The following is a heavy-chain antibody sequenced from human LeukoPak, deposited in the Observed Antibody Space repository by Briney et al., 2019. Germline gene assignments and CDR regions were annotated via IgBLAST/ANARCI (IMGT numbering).Heavy chain of an antibody. CDR3: ARDRRYCSSTSCYTIRVDFDY. Sequence: ASVKVSCKASGYTFTGYYMHWVRQAPGQGLERMGWINPNSGGTNYAQKFQGRVTMTRDTSISTAYMELSRLRSDDTAVYYCARDRRYCSSTSCYTIRVDFDYWGQGTLVTVSS. J-gene: IGHJ4*02. V-gene: IGHV1-2*02. CDR2: INPNSGGT. CDR1: GYTFTGYY. D-gene: IGHD2-2*01.